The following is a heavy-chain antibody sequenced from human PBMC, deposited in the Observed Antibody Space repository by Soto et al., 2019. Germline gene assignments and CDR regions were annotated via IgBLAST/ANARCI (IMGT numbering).Heavy chain of an antibody. J-gene: IGHJ4*02. CDR3: ARGLHCSGGSCYSDY. V-gene: IGHV1-8*01. D-gene: IGHD2-15*01. Sequence: QVQLVQSGAEVKKPGASVKVSCKASGYTFTSYDINWVRQATGQGLEWMGRMNPNSGNTGYAQKCQSRVTMTRNTSISTAYMELSSLRSEDTAVYYCARGLHCSGGSCYSDYWGQGTLVTVSS. CDR2: MNPNSGNT. CDR1: GYTFTSYD.